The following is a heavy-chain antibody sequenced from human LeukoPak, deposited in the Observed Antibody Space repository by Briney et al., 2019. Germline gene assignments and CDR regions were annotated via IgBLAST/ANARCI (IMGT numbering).Heavy chain of an antibody. Sequence: SETLSLTCTVTGGSISTYYWSWIRQPAGKGLEWIGRIYISGSTNYNPSLKSRVTMSSDTSKNQFSLKLSSVTAADTAMYYCARDPSRGDVGGYILDAFDIWGQGTMVTVSS. D-gene: IGHD5-12*01. V-gene: IGHV4-4*07. J-gene: IGHJ3*02. CDR3: ARDPSRGDVGGYILDAFDI. CDR1: GGSISTYY. CDR2: IYISGST.